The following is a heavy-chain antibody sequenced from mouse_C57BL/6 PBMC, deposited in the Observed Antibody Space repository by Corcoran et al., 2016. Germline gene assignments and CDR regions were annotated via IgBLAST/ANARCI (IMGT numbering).Heavy chain of an antibody. V-gene: IGHV1-85*01. D-gene: IGHD2-4*01. J-gene: IGHJ2*01. CDR3: ARDYDYDPYYFDY. Sequence: QVQLQQSGPEMVKPGASVKLSCKASGYTFTSYAINWVKQRPGQGLEWIGWIYPRDGSTKYNEKFKGKATLTVDTSSSTAYMELHSLTSEDSAVYFCARDYDYDPYYFDYWGQGTTLTVSS. CDR1: GYTFTSYA. CDR2: IYPRDGST.